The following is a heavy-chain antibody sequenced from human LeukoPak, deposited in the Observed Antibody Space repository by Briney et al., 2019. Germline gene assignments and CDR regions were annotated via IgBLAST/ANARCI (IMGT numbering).Heavy chain of an antibody. V-gene: IGHV3-30*03. CDR1: GFTFSSYG. D-gene: IGHD2-2*01. J-gene: IGHJ4*02. CDR3: ARGDQYYFDY. Sequence: GGSLRLSCAASGFTFSSYGMHWVRQAPGKGLEWVAVISYDGSNKYYADSVKGRFTISRDNSKNTLYLQMNSLRAEDTAVYYCARGDQYYFDYWGQGTLVTVSS. CDR2: ISYDGSNK.